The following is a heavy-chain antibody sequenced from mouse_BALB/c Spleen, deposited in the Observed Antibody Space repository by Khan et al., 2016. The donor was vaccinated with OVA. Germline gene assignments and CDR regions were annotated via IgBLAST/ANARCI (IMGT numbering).Heavy chain of an antibody. CDR1: GFDFSRYW. J-gene: IGHJ3*01. D-gene: IGHD2-14*01. CDR2: INPDSSTI. Sequence: EVKLLESGGGLVQPGGSLKLSCAASGFDFSRYWMSWVRQAPGKGLEWIGEINPDSSTINYTPSLKDKFVISRDNAKNTLYLQMSKVRSEDTALYYCARPYRYDGRAWFAYWGQGTLVTVSA. CDR3: ARPYRYDGRAWFAY. V-gene: IGHV4-1*02.